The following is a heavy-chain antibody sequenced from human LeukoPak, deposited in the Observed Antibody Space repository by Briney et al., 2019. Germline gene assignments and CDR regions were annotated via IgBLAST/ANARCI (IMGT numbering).Heavy chain of an antibody. CDR2: ISSSSSYI. J-gene: IGHJ4*02. V-gene: IGHV3-21*04. CDR1: GFTFSGYS. D-gene: IGHD3-10*01. CDR3: ARDSSMLRGPLVIYYFDF. Sequence: GGSLRLSCAASGFTFSGYSMNWVRQAPGKGLEWVSSISSSSSYIYYADSMKGRFTISRDNVKNSLFLQMNSLRVEDTAVYYCARDSSMLRGPLVIYYFDFWGQGTLVTVSS.